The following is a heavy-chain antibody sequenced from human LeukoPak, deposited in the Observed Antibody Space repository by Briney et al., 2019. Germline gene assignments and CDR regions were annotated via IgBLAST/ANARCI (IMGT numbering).Heavy chain of an antibody. CDR2: INHSGST. CDR3: ARGSIAVAGTAIDY. D-gene: IGHD6-19*01. V-gene: IGHV4-34*01. CDR1: GGSFSGYY. J-gene: IGHJ4*02. Sequence: SSETLSLTCAVYGGSFSGYYWSWIRQPPGKGLEWIGEINHSGSTNYNPSLKSRVTISVDTSKNRFSLKLSSVTAADTAVYYCARGSIAVAGTAIDYWGQGTLVTVSS.